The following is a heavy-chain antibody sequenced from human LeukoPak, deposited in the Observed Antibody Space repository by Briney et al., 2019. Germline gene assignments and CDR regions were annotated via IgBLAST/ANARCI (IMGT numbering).Heavy chain of an antibody. CDR2: IRYDGSNK. CDR1: VFTFSGNW. V-gene: IGHV3-30*02. CDR3: AKDWDSPRDY. Sequence: GGSLRLSCAASVFTFSGNWMTWVRQAPGKGLEWVAFIRYDGSNKYYADSVKGRFTISRDNSKNTLYLQMNSLRAEDTGVYYCAKDWDSPRDYWGQGTLVTVSS. D-gene: IGHD1-26*01. J-gene: IGHJ4*02.